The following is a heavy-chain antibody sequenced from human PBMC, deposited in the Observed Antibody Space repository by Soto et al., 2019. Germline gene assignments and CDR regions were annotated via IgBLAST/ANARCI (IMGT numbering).Heavy chain of an antibody. CDR1: GYTFTSYD. J-gene: IGHJ4*02. CDR3: ARQLSPYTYFDY. V-gene: IGHV1-2*04. D-gene: IGHD2-2*02. CDR2: INPNSGGT. Sequence: ASVKVSCKASGYTFTSYDINWVRQATGQGLEWMGWINPNSGGTNYAQKFQGWVTMTRDTSISTAYMELSRLRSDDTAVYYCARQLSPYTYFDYWGQGTLVTVSS.